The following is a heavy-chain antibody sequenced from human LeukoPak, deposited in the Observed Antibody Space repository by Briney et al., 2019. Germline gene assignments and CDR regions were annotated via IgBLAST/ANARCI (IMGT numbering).Heavy chain of an antibody. Sequence: SETLSFTCTGSGGSISDYCWSWLRQPPGNGLEWIGYIHYSGSTNYNPSLKSRVTISVDPSKNHFSLKLSSVTAADTAVYYCARAAYASGGYLFDYWGQGALVTVSS. D-gene: IGHD3-10*01. CDR2: IHYSGST. V-gene: IGHV4-59*01. J-gene: IGHJ4*02. CDR1: GGSISDYC. CDR3: ARAAYASGGYLFDY.